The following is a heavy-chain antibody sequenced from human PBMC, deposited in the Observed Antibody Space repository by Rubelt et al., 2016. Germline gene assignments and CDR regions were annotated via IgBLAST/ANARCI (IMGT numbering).Heavy chain of an antibody. CDR1: GFSLSNARMG. CDR2: IFSNDEK. D-gene: IGHD2-2*01. Sequence: QVTLKESGPVLVKPTETLTLTCTVSGFSLSNARMGVSWIRQPPGKALEWLAHIFSNDEKSYSTSLKSRLTISKDTSKIRVGLTMTNMDPVDTATYYCARIQYQLLGSYYYYGMDVWGQGTTVTVSS. V-gene: IGHV2-26*01. J-gene: IGHJ6*02. CDR3: ARIQYQLLGSYYYYGMDV.